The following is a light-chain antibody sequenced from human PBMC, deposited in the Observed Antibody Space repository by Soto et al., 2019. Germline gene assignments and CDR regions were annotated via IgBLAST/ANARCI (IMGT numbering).Light chain of an antibody. CDR2: GTS. V-gene: IGKV3-20*01. CDR3: QQYGSSPYT. CDR1: QSVSTSS. Sequence: EIVVTQSPGTLSLSLGERATLSCRASQSVSTSSLAWYQQKPGQAPRLLIFGTSDRASGIPDRFSGSGSGTDFSLTISRLEPEDSAVYYCQQYGSSPYTFGQGTKLEIK. J-gene: IGKJ2*01.